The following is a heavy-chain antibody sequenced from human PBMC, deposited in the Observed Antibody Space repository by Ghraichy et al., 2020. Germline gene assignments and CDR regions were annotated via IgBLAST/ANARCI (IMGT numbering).Heavy chain of an antibody. CDR2: IYDSGRA. CDR1: GGSITSFY. D-gene: IGHD2-21*01. J-gene: IGHJ1*01. Sequence: SETLSLTCTVSGGSITSFYWSWIRQPPGKGLEWIGNIYDSGRANYNPSLKRRVTISVHTSRNQFSLRLNSVTAADTAIYYCARGLRSYDAEYFHHWGQGALVTVSS. V-gene: IGHV4-59*01. CDR3: ARGLRSYDAEYFHH.